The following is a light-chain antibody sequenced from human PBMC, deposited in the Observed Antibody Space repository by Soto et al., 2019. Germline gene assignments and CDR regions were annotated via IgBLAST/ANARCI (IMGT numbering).Light chain of an antibody. CDR1: ESISRDY. CDR3: QQRSNWPPLT. J-gene: IGKJ4*01. CDR2: GAS. Sequence: EIVLTQSPGTLSLSPGQRATLSCRASESISRDYLAWYQQRLGQAPRLLIYGASSGATGIPDRFSGSGSGTDFTLTISSLEPEDSAVYYCQQRSNWPPLTFGGGTKVEIK. V-gene: IGKV3D-20*02.